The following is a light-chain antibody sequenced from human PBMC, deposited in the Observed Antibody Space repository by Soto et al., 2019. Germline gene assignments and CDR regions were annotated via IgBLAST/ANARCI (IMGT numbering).Light chain of an antibody. J-gene: IGLJ2*01. V-gene: IGLV2-14*01. CDR2: DVS. CDR3: SSYTSSSTPVV. Sequence: QSALTQPASVSGSPGQSITISCTGTSSDVGGYNYVSWYQQHPGKAPKLMIYDVSNRPSGVSYRFSGSKSGNTASLTISGLQAEDEADYYCSSYTSSSTPVVIGGGTKLTVL. CDR1: SSDVGGYNY.